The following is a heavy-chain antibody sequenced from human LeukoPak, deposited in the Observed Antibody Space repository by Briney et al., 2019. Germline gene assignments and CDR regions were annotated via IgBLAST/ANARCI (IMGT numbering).Heavy chain of an antibody. Sequence: PSETLSLTCTVSGGSISSYYWSWIRQPPGKGLEWVGYIYYSGSTNYNPSLKSRVTISVDPAKNQFSLKLSSVTAADTAVYYCARGSVVAAPFYFDSWGQGTLVTVSS. V-gene: IGHV4-59*01. CDR3: ARGSVVAAPFYFDS. J-gene: IGHJ4*02. CDR2: IYYSGST. D-gene: IGHD2-15*01. CDR1: GGSISSYY.